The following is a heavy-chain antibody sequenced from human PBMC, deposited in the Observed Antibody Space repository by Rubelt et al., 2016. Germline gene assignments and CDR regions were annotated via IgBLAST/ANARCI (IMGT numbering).Heavy chain of an antibody. CDR2: INSDGSST. CDR3: ARGGPDVVVPAAIRVEGDAFDI. CDR1: GFTFSSYW. Sequence: EVQLVESGGGLVQPGGSLRLSCAASGFTFSSYWMHWVRQAPGKGLVWVSRINSDGSSTSYADSVKGRFTYSGDKAKNTLYLQMNGLRAEDTAVYYCARGGPDVVVPAAIRVEGDAFDIWGQGTMVTVSS. D-gene: IGHD2-2*02. V-gene: IGHV3-74*01. J-gene: IGHJ3*02.